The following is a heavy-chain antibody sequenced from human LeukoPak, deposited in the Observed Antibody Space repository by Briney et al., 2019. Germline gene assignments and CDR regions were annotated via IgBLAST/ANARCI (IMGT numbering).Heavy chain of an antibody. D-gene: IGHD3-10*01. Sequence: ASVKVSCKASGYTFTSYYMHWVRQAPGQGLEWMGIINPSGGSTSYAQKFQGRVTMTRDTSTSTVYMELSSLRSEDTAVYYCARRTYYYGSGSLSWFDPWGQGTLVTVSS. CDR3: ARRTYYYGSGSLSWFDP. V-gene: IGHV1-46*01. J-gene: IGHJ5*02. CDR1: GYTFTSYY. CDR2: INPSGGST.